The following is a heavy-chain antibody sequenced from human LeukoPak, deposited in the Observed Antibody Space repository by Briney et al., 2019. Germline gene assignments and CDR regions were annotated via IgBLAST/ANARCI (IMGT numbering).Heavy chain of an antibody. CDR2: TFYRSKSYN. V-gene: IGHV6-1*01. Sequence: SQTLALTCAISGDSVSRNSAAWNWIRQSPSRGLEWLGRTFYRSKSYNEYAVSVISRITISADTSKNQFSLQLNSVTPEDTGVYYCAAGRLTYYAMDVWGQGTTVTVSS. J-gene: IGHJ6*02. D-gene: IGHD4/OR15-4a*01. CDR3: AAGRLTYYAMDV. CDR1: GDSVSRNSAA.